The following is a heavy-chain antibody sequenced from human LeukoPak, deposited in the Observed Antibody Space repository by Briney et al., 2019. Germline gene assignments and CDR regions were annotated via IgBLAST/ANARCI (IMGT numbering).Heavy chain of an antibody. CDR1: GGSFSGYY. CDR2: INHSGST. Sequence: SETLSLTCAVYGGSFSGYYWSWIRQPPGKGLEWIGEINHSGSTNYNPSLKSRVTISVDTPKNQFSLKLSSVTAADTAVYYCARGSSSSWYYWFDPWGQGTLVTVSS. J-gene: IGHJ5*02. V-gene: IGHV4-34*01. CDR3: ARGSSSSWYYWFDP. D-gene: IGHD6-13*01.